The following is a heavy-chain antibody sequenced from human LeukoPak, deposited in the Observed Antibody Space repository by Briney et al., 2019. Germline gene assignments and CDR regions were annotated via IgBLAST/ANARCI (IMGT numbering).Heavy chain of an antibody. V-gene: IGHV1-2*02. CDR2: INPNSGGT. Sequence: ASVKVSCKASGHTFTGYYMHWVRQAPGQGLEWMGWINPNSGGTNYAQKFQGRVTMTRDTSISTAYMELSRLRSDDTAVYYCARERGVVTPYYYYGMDVWGQGTTVTVSS. D-gene: IGHD4-23*01. CDR1: GHTFTGYY. J-gene: IGHJ6*02. CDR3: ARERGVVTPYYYYGMDV.